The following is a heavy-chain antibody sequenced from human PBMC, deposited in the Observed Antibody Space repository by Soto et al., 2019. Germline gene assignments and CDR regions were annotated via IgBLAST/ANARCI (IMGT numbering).Heavy chain of an antibody. CDR2: ISPMFGAA. J-gene: IGHJ4*02. CDR1: GGTFNTYA. Sequence: QVQLVQSGAEMKKPGSSVKVSCQSSGGTFNTYAMNWVRQAPGQGPEWMGDISPMFGAANYAPKFQGRVTITADESTGTSYMQLSSLTSEVTALYFCAREVQVHNHAFVYWGQGTRVTVSS. D-gene: IGHD1-1*01. V-gene: IGHV1-69*19. CDR3: AREVQVHNHAFVY.